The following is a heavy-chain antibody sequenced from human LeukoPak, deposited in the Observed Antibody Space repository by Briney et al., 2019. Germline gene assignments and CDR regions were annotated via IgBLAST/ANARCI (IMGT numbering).Heavy chain of an antibody. CDR1: GYSFTDYY. CDR2: ITPNSGGT. J-gene: IGHJ5*02. V-gene: IGHV1-2*02. D-gene: IGHD3-10*01. Sequence: ASVKVSCKTSGYSFTDYYMHWVRRAPGQGIEWMGWITPNSGGTKYEQKFQGRVTMTSDTSVSTVYIELSRLTSDDAAVYYCARGSRNYCDSGSCYNKGNWFDPWGQGTLVTVSS. CDR3: ARGSRNYCDSGSCYNKGNWFDP.